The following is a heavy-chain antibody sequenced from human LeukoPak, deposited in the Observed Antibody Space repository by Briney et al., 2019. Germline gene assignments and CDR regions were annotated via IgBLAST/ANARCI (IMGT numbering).Heavy chain of an antibody. V-gene: IGHV3-48*02. D-gene: IGHD3-10*01. CDR3: ARDQSDYYGSGSYSEGSY. CDR2: ISSGSGTI. Sequence: TGGSLRLSCAASGFTFSTFSMKWVRQAPGKGLEWVSYISSGSGTIYYADSVKGRFTISRDNAKNSLFLQMNSLRDEDTAVYYCARDQSDYYGSGSYSEGSYWGQGTLVTVSS. J-gene: IGHJ4*02. CDR1: GFTFSTFS.